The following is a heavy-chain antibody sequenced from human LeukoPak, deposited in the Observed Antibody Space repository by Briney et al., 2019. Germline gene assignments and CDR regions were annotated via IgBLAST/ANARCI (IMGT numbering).Heavy chain of an antibody. CDR1: GFSFSSYG. V-gene: IGHV3-33*01. Sequence: GGSLRLSCAASGFSFSSYGMHWVRQAPGKGLEWVSSIWYDGSNEDYADSVKGRFTISRDNAKNSLYLQMTSLRAEDTAVYFCARLMAVRGGHYYYFMDVWGKGTTVTVSS. CDR3: ARLMAVRGGHYYYFMDV. D-gene: IGHD3-10*01. J-gene: IGHJ6*03. CDR2: IWYDGSNE.